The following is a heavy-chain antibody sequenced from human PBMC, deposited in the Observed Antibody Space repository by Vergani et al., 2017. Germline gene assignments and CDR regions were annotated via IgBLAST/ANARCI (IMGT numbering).Heavy chain of an antibody. CDR3: AKGTVSYYDILTGYYTDYYYMDV. Sequence: VQLVESGGGVVQPGRSLRLSCAASGFTVSSNYMSWVRQAPGKGLEWVSVIYSGGSTYYADSVKGRFTISRDNSKNTLYLQMNSLRAEDTAVYYCAKGTVSYYDILTGYYTDYYYMDVWGKGTTVTVSS. V-gene: IGHV3-53*01. CDR1: GFTVSSNY. J-gene: IGHJ6*03. D-gene: IGHD3-9*01. CDR2: IYSGGST.